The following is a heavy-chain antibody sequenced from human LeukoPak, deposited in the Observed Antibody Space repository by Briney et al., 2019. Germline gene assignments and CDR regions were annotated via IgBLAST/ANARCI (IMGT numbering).Heavy chain of an antibody. V-gene: IGHV3-23*01. Sequence: GGSLRLSCAASGFTFSSYAVSWVRQAPGKGLQWVSSISGSGGSTYSADSVKGRFTISRDNSKNTLYLQMNSLRAEDTALYYCAKDRSCTNDICHGDFDYWGQGTLVTVSS. CDR1: GFTFSSYA. CDR2: ISGSGGST. CDR3: AKDRSCTNDICHGDFDY. D-gene: IGHD2-8*01. J-gene: IGHJ4*02.